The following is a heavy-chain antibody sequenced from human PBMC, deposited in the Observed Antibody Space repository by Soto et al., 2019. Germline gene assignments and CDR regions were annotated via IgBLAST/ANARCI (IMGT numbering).Heavy chain of an antibody. CDR1: GGSISSGGYY. V-gene: IGHV4-31*03. J-gene: IGHJ5*02. D-gene: IGHD3-3*01. CDR2: IYYSGST. CDR3: ASTIWSGYYHNWFDP. Sequence: SETLSLTCTVSGGSISSGGYYWSWIRQHPGKGLEWIGYIYYSGSTYYNPSLKSRVTISVDTSKNQFSLKLSSVTAADTAVYYCASTIWSGYYHNWFDPWGQGTLVTVSS.